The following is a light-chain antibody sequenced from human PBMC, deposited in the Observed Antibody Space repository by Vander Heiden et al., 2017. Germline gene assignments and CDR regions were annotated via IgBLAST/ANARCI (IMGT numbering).Light chain of an antibody. CDR3: EARDDTLSGYV. V-gene: IGLV1-44*01. Sequence: QSVLTQPPSASGTPGQRVTISCSGSSSNIGTNTVNCYQQLPGAAPKLLIYSNNQRPSGVPDRFSGSKSGTSASLAISGLQSEDEADYYCEARDDTLSGYVFGTGTKVTVL. CDR2: SNN. J-gene: IGLJ1*01. CDR1: SSNIGTNT.